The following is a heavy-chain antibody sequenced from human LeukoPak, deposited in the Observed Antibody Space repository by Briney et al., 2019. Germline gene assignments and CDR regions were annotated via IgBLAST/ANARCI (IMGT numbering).Heavy chain of an antibody. CDR2: ISSGGSSI. CDR3: ARDNGDSSDY. V-gene: IGHV3-48*03. J-gene: IGHJ4*02. CDR1: GFTFSSYD. D-gene: IGHD4-17*01. Sequence: PGGSLRLSCAASGFTFSSYDMNWVRQPPGKGLEWISYISSGGSSIYYADSVKGRFTISRDNAKNSLYLQMNSLRAEDTAVYYCARDNGDSSDYWGQGTLVSVSS.